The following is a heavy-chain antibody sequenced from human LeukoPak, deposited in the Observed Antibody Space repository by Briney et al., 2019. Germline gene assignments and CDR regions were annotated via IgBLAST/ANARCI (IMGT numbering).Heavy chain of an antibody. CDR2: ISYDGSNK. V-gene: IGHV3-30-3*01. CDR1: GFTFSSYA. J-gene: IGHJ6*02. CDR3: ARDAGSSTSSGKYYYYYGMDV. Sequence: GGSLRLSCAPSGFTFSSYAMHWVRQAPGKGLEWVAVISYDGSNKYYADSVKGRFTISRDNSKNTLYLQMNSLRAEDTAVYYCARDAGSSTSSGKYYYYYGMDVWGQGTTVTVSS. D-gene: IGHD2-2*01.